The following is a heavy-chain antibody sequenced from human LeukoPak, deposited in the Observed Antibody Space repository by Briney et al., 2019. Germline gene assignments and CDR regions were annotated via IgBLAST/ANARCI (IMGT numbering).Heavy chain of an antibody. J-gene: IGHJ4*02. CDR2: IYYSGST. CDR1: GGSISSYY. D-gene: IGHD3-22*01. Sequence: SETLSLTCTVSGGSISSYYWSWIRQPPGKGLGWIGYIYYSGSTNYNPSLKSRVTISVDTSKNQFSLKLSSVTAADTAVYYCASGRSYYDSSGYYWGQGTLVTVSS. V-gene: IGHV4-59*12. CDR3: ASGRSYYDSSGYY.